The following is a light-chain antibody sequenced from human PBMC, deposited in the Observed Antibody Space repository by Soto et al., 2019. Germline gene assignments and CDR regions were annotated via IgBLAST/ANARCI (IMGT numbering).Light chain of an antibody. CDR1: QSIRNY. J-gene: IGKJ2*02. CDR3: QQSYSTLPCT. Sequence: DIQMTQSPSSLSASVGDRVTITCRASQSIRNYLHWYQQKPGKAPELLIYAASSLQSGVPSRFSGSGSGTDFTLTISSLQPEDFATYYCQQSYSTLPCTFGQGTKVEIK. CDR2: AAS. V-gene: IGKV1-39*01.